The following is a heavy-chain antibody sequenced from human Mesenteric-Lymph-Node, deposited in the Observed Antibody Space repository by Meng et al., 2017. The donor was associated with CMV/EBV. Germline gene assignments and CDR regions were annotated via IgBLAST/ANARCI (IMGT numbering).Heavy chain of an antibody. Sequence: SGPTLVKPPETLTLTCTFSGFSLTASGARVSWIRQPPGKALEWLARIDWDGDEFFSASLKSRLSISEDTSKNQVVLTMTNMAPADTATYYCARKDNGGHFDLWGQGTLVTVS. V-gene: IGHV2-70D*14. J-gene: IGHJ4*02. CDR2: IDWDGDE. CDR3: ARKDNGGHFDL. CDR1: GFSLTASGAR. D-gene: IGHD4-23*01.